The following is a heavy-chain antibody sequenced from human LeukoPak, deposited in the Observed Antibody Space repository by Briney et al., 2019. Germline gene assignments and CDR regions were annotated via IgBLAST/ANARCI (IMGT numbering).Heavy chain of an antibody. V-gene: IGHV1-8*01. D-gene: IGHD3-22*01. CDR2: VHPNSGNT. J-gene: IGHJ4*02. CDR3: ARGTYYYDSSGYYPLDY. CDR1: GYPFTTYE. Sequence: ASVKVSCKTSGYPFTTYEINWVRQAAGQGLEWMGWVHPNSGNTAYAQRFQGRVTMTRDTSISTAYMELSSLRSDDPAVYYCARGTYYYDSSGYYPLDYWGQGTLVTVSS.